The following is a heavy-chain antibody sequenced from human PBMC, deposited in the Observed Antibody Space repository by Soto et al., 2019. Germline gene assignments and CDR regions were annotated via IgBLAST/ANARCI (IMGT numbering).Heavy chain of an antibody. V-gene: IGHV3-23*01. CDR3: AKDLHWFAMDV. D-gene: IGHD3-10*01. J-gene: IGHJ6*02. CDR2: ISGSEDNI. CDR1: GFPFSNYY. Sequence: EVQLLESGGGLVQPGGSLRLSCVACGFPFSNYYMDWVRQAPGKGLEWVAVISGSEDNIHYADSVKGRFTISRDNSMNTLYLQMNSLRADDTAIYYCAKDLHWFAMDVWGQGTTVTVSS.